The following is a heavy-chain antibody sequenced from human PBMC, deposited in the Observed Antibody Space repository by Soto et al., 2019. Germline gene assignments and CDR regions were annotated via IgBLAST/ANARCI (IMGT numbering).Heavy chain of an antibody. J-gene: IGHJ6*03. D-gene: IGHD4-17*01. CDR2: IYYSGST. V-gene: IGHV4-59*08. CDR3: ARQAYGDYQQNYYYYRDV. CDR1: GGSISSYY. Sequence: SETLSLTCTVSGGSISSYYWSWIRQPPGKGLEWIGYIYYSGSTNYNPSLKSRVTISVDTSKNQFSLKLSSVTAADTAVYYCARQAYGDYQQNYYYYRDVGGKGTTVTVSS.